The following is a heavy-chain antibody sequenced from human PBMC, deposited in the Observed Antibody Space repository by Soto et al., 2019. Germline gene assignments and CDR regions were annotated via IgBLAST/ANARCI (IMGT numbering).Heavy chain of an antibody. CDR2: IISSSSTL. V-gene: IGHV3-48*01. J-gene: IGHJ5*02. CDR1: GFTFSSYS. CDR3: AREYCSSTSCLNWFDP. D-gene: IGHD2-2*01. Sequence: GGSLRLSCAASGFTFSSYSMNWVRQAPGKGLEWVSYIISSSSTLYYADSVKGRFTISRDNAKNSLYLQMNSLRAEDTAVYYCAREYCSSTSCLNWFDPWGQGTLVTVSS.